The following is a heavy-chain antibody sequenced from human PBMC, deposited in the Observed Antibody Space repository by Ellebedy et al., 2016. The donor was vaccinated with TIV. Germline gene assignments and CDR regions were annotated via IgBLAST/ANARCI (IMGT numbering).Heavy chain of an antibody. D-gene: IGHD5-12*01. V-gene: IGHV1-69*13. Sequence: SVKVSCKASGGPFSSNAISWVRQAPGQGLEWMGGIVAIFRTVNYAQKFQGRTTITADEFGSTVYMELSSLRSEDTAVYYCARARGYNGPYYFDFWGQGTLVTVSS. CDR3: ARARGYNGPYYFDF. J-gene: IGHJ4*02. CDR1: GGPFSSNA. CDR2: IVAIFRTV.